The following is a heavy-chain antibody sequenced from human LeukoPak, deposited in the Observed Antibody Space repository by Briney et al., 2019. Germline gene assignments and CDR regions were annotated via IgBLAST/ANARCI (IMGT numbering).Heavy chain of an antibody. D-gene: IGHD3-22*01. CDR3: ARSRLDSYYYDSSGYYASDY. J-gene: IGHJ4*02. CDR1: GFTFSSYD. CDR2: ISSDGNTK. Sequence: GGSLRLSCAASGFTFSSYDIHWVRQAPGKGLEWVALISSDGNTKHYSDSVKGRFAISRDNSKNTLYLQMNSLRAEDTAVYYCARSRLDSYYYDSSGYYASDYWGQGTLVTVSS. V-gene: IGHV3-30*09.